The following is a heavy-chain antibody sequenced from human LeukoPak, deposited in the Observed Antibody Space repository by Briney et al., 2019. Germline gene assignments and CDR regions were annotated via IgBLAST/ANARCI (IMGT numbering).Heavy chain of an antibody. V-gene: IGHV3-15*07. CDR1: GFTFSNAW. D-gene: IGHD3-22*01. CDR3: ATDFYDST. Sequence: GGSLRLSCAASGFTFSNAWMNWVRQAPGKGLEWVGRIRSNSDGGTIDYAAPVKGRFTLSRDDSKTTLYLQMNSLQTEDTAVYYCATDFYDSTWGQGTLVTVSS. CDR2: IRSNSDGGTI. J-gene: IGHJ5*02.